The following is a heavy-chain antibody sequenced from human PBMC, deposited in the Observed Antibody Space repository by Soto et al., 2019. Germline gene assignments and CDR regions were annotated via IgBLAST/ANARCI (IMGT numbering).Heavy chain of an antibody. V-gene: IGHV3-73*01. CDR1: GFTFSGSA. J-gene: IGHJ5*02. CDR3: TRSDNGGIDYDFYP. Sequence: EVPLVESGGGLVQPGGSLKLSCAASGFTFSGSAMHWVRQASGKGLEWVGRIRSKANSYATAYAASVKGRFTISRDDSKNTAYLQMNSLKTEDTAVYYCTRSDNGGIDYDFYPWGQGTLVTVSS. CDR2: IRSKANSYAT. D-gene: IGHD3-3*01.